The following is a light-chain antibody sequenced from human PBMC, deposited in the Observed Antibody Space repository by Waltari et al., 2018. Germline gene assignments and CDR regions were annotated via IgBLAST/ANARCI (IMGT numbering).Light chain of an antibody. CDR1: SRDVGNYDF. J-gene: IGLJ2*01. Sequence: QSALTQPASVSGSPGQSITISCTGSSRDVGNYDFVSWYQPYPGKAPKVIIYVVNKRPSGVSDRFSGSKSGNTAYLTSSGLQPEDEADYHCCSYATRNTPVAFGGGTKVTLL. CDR3: CSYATRNTPVA. CDR2: VVN. V-gene: IGLV2-23*02.